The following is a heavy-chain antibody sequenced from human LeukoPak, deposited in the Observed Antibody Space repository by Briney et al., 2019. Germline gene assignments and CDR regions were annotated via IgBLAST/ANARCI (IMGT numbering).Heavy chain of an antibody. V-gene: IGHV4-59*01. CDR1: GGSFSSYY. Sequence: SETLSLTCTVSGGSFSSYYWSWIRQPPGEGLEWIGYIYSSGSTKYNPSLKGRVTISVDTSKNQFSLKLTSMTAADTAVYYCARGDHYYYTMDVWGKGTTVTVSS. CDR2: IYSSGST. CDR3: ARGDHYYYTMDV. J-gene: IGHJ6*04. D-gene: IGHD2-21*02.